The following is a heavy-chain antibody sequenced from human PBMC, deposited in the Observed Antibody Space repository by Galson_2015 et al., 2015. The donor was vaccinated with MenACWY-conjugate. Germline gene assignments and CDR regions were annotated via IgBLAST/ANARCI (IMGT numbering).Heavy chain of an antibody. D-gene: IGHD2-15*01. J-gene: IGHJ4*02. V-gene: IGHV7-4-1*02. CDR3: ARDPKLKVPRVPAGCSGF. CDR2: INTNTGNP. CDR1: GYTFTSYA. Sequence: SVKVSCKASGYTFTSYAMNWVRQAPGQGLEWMGWINTNTGNPTCAQGFTGRVVFSLDTSVSTAYLQISSLKAEDTAVYYCARDPKLKVPRVPAGCSGFWGQGPLVTGSS.